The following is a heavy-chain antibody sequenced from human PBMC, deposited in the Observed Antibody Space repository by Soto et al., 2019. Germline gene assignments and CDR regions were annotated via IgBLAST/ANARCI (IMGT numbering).Heavy chain of an antibody. CDR3: ARGDIVVVVAAIGFDY. CDR2: ISSSSSYI. D-gene: IGHD2-15*01. CDR1: GFTFSSYS. V-gene: IGHV3-21*01. J-gene: IGHJ4*02. Sequence: GGSLRLSCAASGFTFSSYSMNWVRQAPGKGLEWVSSISSSSSYIYYADSVKGRFTISRDNAKNSLYLQMNSLRAEDTAVYYCARGDIVVVVAAIGFDYWGQGTLVTVSS.